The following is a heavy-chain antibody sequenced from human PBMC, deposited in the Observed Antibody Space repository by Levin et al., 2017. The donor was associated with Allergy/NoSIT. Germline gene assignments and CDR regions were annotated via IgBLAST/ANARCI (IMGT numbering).Heavy chain of an antibody. CDR3: AKIGDCSSGVCFWETLHDAFDV. CDR2: ISFDASQE. V-gene: IGHV3-30*18. D-gene: IGHD2-21*02. J-gene: IGHJ3*01. Sequence: GGSLRLSCAASGFTFNKFGMHWARQGPGKGLEWVAVISFDASQEYYADSVKGRFTISRDNSKNTLYLQMNSLRPEDTAVYFCAKIGDCSSGVCFWETLHDAFDVWGQGTMVSVSS. CDR1: GFTFNKFG.